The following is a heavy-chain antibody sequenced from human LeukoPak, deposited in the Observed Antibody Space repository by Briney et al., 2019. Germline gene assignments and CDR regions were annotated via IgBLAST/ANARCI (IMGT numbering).Heavy chain of an antibody. Sequence: GGSLRLSCAASGFTFSSYSMNWVRQAPGKGLEWVSSISSSSSYIYYADSVKGRFTISRDKAKNSLYLQLNSLRAEDTAIYYCAREGMVATFDYWGQGTLVTVSS. CDR1: GFTFSSYS. J-gene: IGHJ4*02. D-gene: IGHD5-12*01. CDR2: ISSSSSYI. V-gene: IGHV3-21*01. CDR3: AREGMVATFDY.